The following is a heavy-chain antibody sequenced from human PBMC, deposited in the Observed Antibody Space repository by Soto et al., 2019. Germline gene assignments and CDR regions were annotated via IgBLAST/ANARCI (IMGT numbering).Heavy chain of an antibody. Sequence: QVQLVESGGGVVQPGRSLRLSCAASGFTFSSYAMHWVRQAPGKGLEWVAVISYDGSNKYYADSVKGRFTISRDNSKNALYLQMNSLRAEDTAVYYCARDPYDFWSGPTPDFYGMDVWGQGTTVTVSS. CDR2: ISYDGSNK. V-gene: IGHV3-30-3*01. J-gene: IGHJ6*02. CDR3: ARDPYDFWSGPTPDFYGMDV. D-gene: IGHD3-3*01. CDR1: GFTFSSYA.